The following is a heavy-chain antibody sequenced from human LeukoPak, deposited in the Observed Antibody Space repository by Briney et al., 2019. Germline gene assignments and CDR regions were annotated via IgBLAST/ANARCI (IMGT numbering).Heavy chain of an antibody. V-gene: IGHV3-11*01. D-gene: IGHD1-26*01. CDR3: ARELRELVDY. CDR1: GFTFSDYY. J-gene: IGHJ4*02. CDR2: ISRSGGTI. Sequence: NPGGSLRLSCAASGFTFSDYYMNWIRQAPGEGLEWVSYISRSGGTIYYADSVRGRFTISRDNAKNSLYLQMNSLRAEDTAVYYCARELRELVDYWGQGTLVTVSS.